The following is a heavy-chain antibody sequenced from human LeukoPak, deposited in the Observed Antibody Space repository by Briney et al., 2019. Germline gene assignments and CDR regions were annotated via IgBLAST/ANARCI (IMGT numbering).Heavy chain of an antibody. Sequence: PGGSLRLSCAASGFTFNSYAMHWVRQAPGKGLEWVAVIWYDGSNKYYADSVKGRFTISRDNSKNTLYLQMNSLGAEDTAVYYCAGDSGYCGGDCYPEWYFDLWGRGTLVTVSS. CDR3: AGDSGYCGGDCYPEWYFDL. J-gene: IGHJ2*01. CDR2: IWYDGSNK. D-gene: IGHD2-21*02. V-gene: IGHV3-33*01. CDR1: GFTFNSYA.